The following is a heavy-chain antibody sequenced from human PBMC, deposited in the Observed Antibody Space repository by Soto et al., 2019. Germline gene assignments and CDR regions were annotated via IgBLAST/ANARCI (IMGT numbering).Heavy chain of an antibody. V-gene: IGHV3-33*06. CDR1: GFTFSSYG. CDR2: IWYDGSNK. J-gene: IGHJ4*02. D-gene: IGHD3-10*01. CDR3: AKGVLLWFGESQPYFDY. Sequence: GGSLRLSCAASGFTFSSYGMHWVRQAPGKGLEWVAVIWYDGSNKYYADSVKGRFTISRDNSKNTLYLQMNSLRAEDTAVYYYAKGVLLWFGESQPYFDYWGQGTLVTVSS.